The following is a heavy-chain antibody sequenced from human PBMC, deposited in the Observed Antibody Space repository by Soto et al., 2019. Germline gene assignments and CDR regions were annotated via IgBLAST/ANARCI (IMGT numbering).Heavy chain of an antibody. D-gene: IGHD3-3*01. CDR1: GYSISSGYY. CDR2: IYHGGST. J-gene: IGHJ5*02. Sequence: PSETLSLTCAVSGYSISSGYYWGWLRQPPGKGLEWIGSIYHGGSTYYNPSLNSRVTLSIDMTNNHVSLILNSVTAADTAVYYCARARGAIFEVVIRNWFDPWGQGTLVTSPQ. V-gene: IGHV4-38-2*01. CDR3: ARARGAIFEVVIRNWFDP.